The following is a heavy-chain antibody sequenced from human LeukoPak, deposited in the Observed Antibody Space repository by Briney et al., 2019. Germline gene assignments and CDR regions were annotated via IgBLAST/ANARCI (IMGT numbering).Heavy chain of an antibody. J-gene: IGHJ6*02. V-gene: IGHV4-59*01. CDR2: IYYSGST. CDR1: GGSISSYY. CDR3: ASFDFQAGGYYYGMDV. Sequence: SETLSLTCTVSGGSISSYYWSWIRQPPGKGLEWIGYIYYSGSTNYNPSLESRVTISVDTSKNQFSLKLSSVTAADTAVYYCASFDFQAGGYYYGMDVWGQGTTVTVSS. D-gene: IGHD3-3*01.